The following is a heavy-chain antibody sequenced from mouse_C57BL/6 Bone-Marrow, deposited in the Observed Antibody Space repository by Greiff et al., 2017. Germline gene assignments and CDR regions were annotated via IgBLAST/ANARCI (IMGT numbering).Heavy chain of an antibody. J-gene: IGHJ1*03. CDR2: ISSGSSTI. CDR1: GFTFSDYG. CDR3: AGGRYFDV. V-gene: IGHV5-17*01. Sequence: EVKVVESGGGLVKPGGSLKLSCAASGFTFSDYGMHWVRQAPEKGLEWVAYISSGSSTIYYADTVKGRFTISSDNAKNTLFLQMTSLRSEATAMYYCAGGRYFDVWGTGTTVTVSS.